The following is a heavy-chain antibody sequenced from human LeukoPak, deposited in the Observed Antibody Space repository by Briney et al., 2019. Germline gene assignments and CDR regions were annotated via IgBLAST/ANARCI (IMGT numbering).Heavy chain of an antibody. V-gene: IGHV5-51*01. CDR2: IYPGDSDT. CDR3: ARGASSSWYNNWFDP. D-gene: IGHD6-13*01. Sequence: GESLKISCKGSGYSFTNYWIGWVRQMPGKGLEWMGIIYPGDSDTRYSPSFQAQVTISPIKSISTAYLQWISLNALDTAMYYCARGASSSWYNNWFDPWGQGTLVTVSS. J-gene: IGHJ5*02. CDR1: GYSFTNYW.